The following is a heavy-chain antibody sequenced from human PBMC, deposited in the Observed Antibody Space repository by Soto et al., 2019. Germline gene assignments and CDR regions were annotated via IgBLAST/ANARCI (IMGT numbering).Heavy chain of an antibody. CDR2: IIPIFGTA. CDR1: GYTFSSYA. CDR3: ARAVQKEYYYDSSGYRFDY. V-gene: IGHV1-69*13. J-gene: IGHJ4*02. Sequence: SVKVSCKASGYTFSSYAISWVRQAPGQGLEWMGGIIPIFGTANYAQKFQGRVTITADESTSTAYMELSSLRSEDTAVYYCARAVQKEYYYDSSGYRFDYWGQGTLVTVSS. D-gene: IGHD3-22*01.